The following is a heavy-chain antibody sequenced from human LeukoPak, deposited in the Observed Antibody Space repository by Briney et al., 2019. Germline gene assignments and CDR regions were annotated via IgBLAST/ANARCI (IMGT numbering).Heavy chain of an antibody. J-gene: IGHJ6*02. CDR3: AKEGAVTTFVWVDV. CDR1: EFTFSNYV. CDR2: ITARGDGT. D-gene: IGHD4-17*01. Sequence: GGSLRLSCVASEFTFSNYVMSWVRQAPGKGLEWVSAITARGDGTNYADSVRGRFTISRDNSKNTLYLHLSSLRVEDTAVYYCAKEGAVTTFVWVDVWGQGTTVTVSS. V-gene: IGHV3-23*01.